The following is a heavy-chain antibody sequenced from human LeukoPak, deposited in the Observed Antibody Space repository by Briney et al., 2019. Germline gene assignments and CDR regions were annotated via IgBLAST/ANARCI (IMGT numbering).Heavy chain of an antibody. CDR2: ISSSSSYI. V-gene: IGHV3-21*01. CDR1: GFTFSSYT. D-gene: IGHD6-25*01. Sequence: GGSLRLSCAASGFTFSSYTMNWVRQAPGKGLEWVSSISSSSSYIYYADSVKGRFTISRDNAKNSLYLQMNSLRAEDTAVYYCAYSRGYGYYYYMDVWGKGTTVTVSS. J-gene: IGHJ6*03. CDR3: AYSRGYGYYYYMDV.